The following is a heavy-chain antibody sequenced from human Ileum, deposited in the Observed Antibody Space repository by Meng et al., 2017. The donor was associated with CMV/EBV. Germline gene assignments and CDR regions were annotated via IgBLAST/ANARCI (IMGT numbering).Heavy chain of an antibody. Sequence: QVQLVQSGSELKDPGASVKVSCKTSGYSFTSYGINWVREAPGQRLEWMGWIDTNTGNPAYAQDFTGRFVFSLDTSVSTAYLQISSLRAEDTAVYYCTRGDGAHTAKYDFWGRGTLVTVSS. D-gene: IGHD5-18*01. V-gene: IGHV7-4-1*02. CDR3: TRGDGAHTAKYDF. CDR1: GYSFTSYG. J-gene: IGHJ4*02. CDR2: IDTNTGNP.